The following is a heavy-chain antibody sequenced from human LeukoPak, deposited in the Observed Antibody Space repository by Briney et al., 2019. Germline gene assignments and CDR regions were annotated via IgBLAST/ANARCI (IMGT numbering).Heavy chain of an antibody. V-gene: IGHV3-21*01. CDR2: IDPSSTYI. J-gene: IGHJ4*02. D-gene: IGHD2-2*01. Sequence: GGSLRLSCAASGFTFRNHSMSWVRQAPGKGLEWVSAIDPSSTYIYYADSVKGRFTISRDNAENSLYLQMNSLRVEDTAVYYCARAPTVLVGYCSSSSCQADYWGQGTLVTVSS. CDR3: ARAPTVLVGYCSSSSCQADY. CDR1: GFTFRNHS.